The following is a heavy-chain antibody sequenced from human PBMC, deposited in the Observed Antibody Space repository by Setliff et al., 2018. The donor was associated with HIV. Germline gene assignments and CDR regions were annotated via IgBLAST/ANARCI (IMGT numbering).Heavy chain of an antibody. J-gene: IGHJ6*03. CDR3: ARGYPVSYYYYMDV. D-gene: IGHD3-16*02. CDR1: GGSISSGGSY. V-gene: IGHV4-31*03. CDR2: INYSGST. Sequence: SETLSLTCTVSGGSISSGGSYWSWIRQHPGKGLEWIGYINYSGSTYYNPSLKSRVTFSVDTSKNQFSLKLSSVTAADAAVYYCARGYPVSYYYYMDVWGKGTTVTVSS.